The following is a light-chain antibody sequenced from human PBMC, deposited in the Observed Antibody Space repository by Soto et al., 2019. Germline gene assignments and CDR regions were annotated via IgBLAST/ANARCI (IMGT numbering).Light chain of an antibody. CDR1: QSVSSSY. CDR2: GAS. Sequence: EIELTQSPCTLSLSPGERATLSCRASQSVSSSYLAWYQQTTGQAPRLLIYGASSRATGIPERFSGSGAGTDFTLPISRLEPEDFSVYYCQQYGSSLTWTFGQGTKVEIK. J-gene: IGKJ1*01. CDR3: QQYGSSLTWT. V-gene: IGKV3-20*01.